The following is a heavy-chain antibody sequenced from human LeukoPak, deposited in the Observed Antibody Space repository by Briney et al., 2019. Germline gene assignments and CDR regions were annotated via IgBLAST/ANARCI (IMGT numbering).Heavy chain of an antibody. CDR1: GGTFSSYA. Sequence: ASVKVSCKASGGTFSSYAISWVRQAPGQGLEWMGGIIPIFGTANYAQKFQGRVTITADESTSTAYMELSSLRSEDTAVYYCARGHCSSTGCATGFDYWGQGTLVTVSS. V-gene: IGHV1-69*01. CDR2: IIPIFGTA. J-gene: IGHJ4*02. CDR3: ARGHCSSTGCATGFDY. D-gene: IGHD2-2*01.